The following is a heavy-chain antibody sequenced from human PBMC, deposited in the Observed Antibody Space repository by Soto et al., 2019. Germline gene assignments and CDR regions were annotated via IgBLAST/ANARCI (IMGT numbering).Heavy chain of an antibody. J-gene: IGHJ4*02. D-gene: IGHD5-12*01. CDR1: GFTFDDYA. CDR2: ISWNSGSI. Sequence: EVRLVESGGGLVQPGRSLRLSCAASGFTFDDYAMHWVRQAPGKGLEWVSGISWNSGSIGYADSVKGRFTISRDNAKNSLYLQMNSLRAEDTALYYCAKDMREGYSGYDWHLDYWGQGTLVTVSS. CDR3: AKDMREGYSGYDWHLDY. V-gene: IGHV3-9*01.